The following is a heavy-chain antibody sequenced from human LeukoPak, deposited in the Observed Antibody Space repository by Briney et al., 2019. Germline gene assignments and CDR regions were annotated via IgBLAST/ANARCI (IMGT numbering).Heavy chain of an antibody. Sequence: PSETLSLACTVSGGSISRYYWSWIRQPPGKGLECVGYIYSSGSTNYNPSLKSRVTISVDKSKNQFSLKLTSVTAADTAVYYCARHFDYDSGGDPFDTWGQGTMVTVSS. CDR3: ARHFDYDSGGDPFDT. V-gene: IGHV4-59*08. J-gene: IGHJ3*02. D-gene: IGHD3-10*01. CDR2: IYSSGST. CDR1: GGSISRYY.